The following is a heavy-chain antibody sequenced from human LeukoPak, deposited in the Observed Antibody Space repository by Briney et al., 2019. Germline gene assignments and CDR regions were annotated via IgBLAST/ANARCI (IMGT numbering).Heavy chain of an antibody. CDR1: GGSISSGGYY. CDR3: ARWRLVYYGSGSYSAYGMDV. Sequence: SQTLSLTCTVSGGSISSGGYYWSWIRQHPGKGLEWIGYIYYSGSTYYNPSLKSRVTISVDTSKNQFSLKLSSVTAADTAVYYCARWRLVYYGSGSYSAYGMDVWGKGTTVTVSS. J-gene: IGHJ6*04. CDR2: IYYSGST. V-gene: IGHV4-31*03. D-gene: IGHD3-10*01.